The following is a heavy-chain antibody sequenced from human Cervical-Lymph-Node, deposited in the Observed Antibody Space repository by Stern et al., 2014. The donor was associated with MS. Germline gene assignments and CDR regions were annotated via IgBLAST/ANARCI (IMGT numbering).Heavy chain of an antibody. CDR2: IRQDGYDK. V-gene: IGHV3-7*01. CDR1: RFSFGTSW. Sequence: VQLVESGGGLVQPGGSLRLSCVASRFSFGTSWMSWVRQPPGRGLEWVANIRQDGYDKFYVDSVKGRFTISRDNARNSLYLQMNSLTVADTAVYYCARDRRAFLDYWGQGTHVAVSS. D-gene: IGHD2/OR15-2a*01. CDR3: ARDRRAFLDY. J-gene: IGHJ4*02.